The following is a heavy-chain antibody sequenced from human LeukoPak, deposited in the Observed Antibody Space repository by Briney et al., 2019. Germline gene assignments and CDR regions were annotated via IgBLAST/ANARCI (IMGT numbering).Heavy chain of an antibody. J-gene: IGHJ2*01. CDR1: GFTFSSYW. CDR2: INGDGSST. D-gene: IGHD6-25*01. Sequence: GGSLKLSSAASGFTFSSYWMHWVRQAPGKGLVWVSRINGDGSSTAYADSVKGRFTISRDNAKDTLYLQMNSLTAEDTAVYYCARGPPWYFDLWGRGTLVTVSS. V-gene: IGHV3-74*01. CDR3: ARGPPWYFDL.